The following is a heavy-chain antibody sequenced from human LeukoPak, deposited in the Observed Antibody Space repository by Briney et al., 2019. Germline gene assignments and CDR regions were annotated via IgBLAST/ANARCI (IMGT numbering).Heavy chain of an antibody. Sequence: SETLSLTCSVSGGSISSSGHHWGWIRQPPGKGLEWIGSIYNSVRSAYNPSLKSRVTISADTSNNQFSLELSSVSATDTAIYYCANYLTGTMRDSWGQGTLVTVSS. CDR2: IYNSVRS. CDR3: ANYLTGTMRDS. J-gene: IGHJ4*02. V-gene: IGHV4-39*01. CDR1: GGSISSSGHH. D-gene: IGHD4-17*01.